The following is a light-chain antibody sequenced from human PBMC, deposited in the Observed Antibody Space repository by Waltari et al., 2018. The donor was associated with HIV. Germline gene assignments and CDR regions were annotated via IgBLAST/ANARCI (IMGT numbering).Light chain of an antibody. CDR1: SSDVGGYDY. CDR2: EVS. CDR3: SSHAGSNNYV. Sequence: QSALTQPPPASGSPGPSVTIPCSGPSSDVGGYDYVSWYQQHPGKAPKLMIYEVSTRPSGVPDRFAGSRSGNTASLTVSGLQAEDEADYYCSSHAGSNNYVFGTGTKVTVL. J-gene: IGLJ1*01. V-gene: IGLV2-8*01.